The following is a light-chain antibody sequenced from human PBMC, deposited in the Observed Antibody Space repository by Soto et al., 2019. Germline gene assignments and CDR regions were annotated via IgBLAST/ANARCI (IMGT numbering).Light chain of an antibody. CDR3: QHRSNWLFT. CDR1: QSVSSY. V-gene: IGKV3-11*01. Sequence: EIVLTQSPATLSLSPGERATLSCRASQSVSSYLAWYQQKPGQAPSLLIYDASNRATGIPARFSGSGSGTDFTLTISSLEPEDFAVYYCQHRSNWLFTFGPGTKVDSK. CDR2: DAS. J-gene: IGKJ3*01.